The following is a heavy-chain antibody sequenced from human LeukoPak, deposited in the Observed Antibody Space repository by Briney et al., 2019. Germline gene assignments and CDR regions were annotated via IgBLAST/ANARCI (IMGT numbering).Heavy chain of an antibody. J-gene: IGHJ4*02. D-gene: IGHD3-16*01. CDR3: ARGFESSTSYVSDFDF. CDR2: IIPILGIT. Sequence: SVKVSCKASGGTFSSYGISWVRQAPGQGLEWMGRIIPILGITNYVQNFQGRVTITADKSTTTAYMELSSLRSEDTAVYFCARGFESSTSYVSDFDFWGQGTLVTVSS. CDR1: GGTFSSYG. V-gene: IGHV1-69*04.